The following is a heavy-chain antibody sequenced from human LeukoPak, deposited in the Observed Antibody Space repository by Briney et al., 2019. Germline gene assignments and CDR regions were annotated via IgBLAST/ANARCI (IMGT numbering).Heavy chain of an antibody. D-gene: IGHD4-17*01. J-gene: IGHJ6*03. Sequence: GGSLRLSCAASGFNFYNYAMSWVRQAPGKGPEWVSGIIGSAISTYYADSVKGRFTISRDNSKNTLYLQLNSLISEDTAVYYCAKAEYGDSYYYYYYLDVWGKGPTVTVSS. V-gene: IGHV3-23*01. CDR3: AKAEYGDSYYYYYYLDV. CDR1: GFNFYNYA. CDR2: IIGSAIST.